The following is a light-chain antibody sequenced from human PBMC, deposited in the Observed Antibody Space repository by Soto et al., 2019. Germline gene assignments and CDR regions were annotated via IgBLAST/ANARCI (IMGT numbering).Light chain of an antibody. V-gene: IGKV1-33*01. CDR1: QDIRKY. Sequence: IQMTQSPSSLSASVGDIVTITFHATQDIRKYSNWYQQKPGKAPKLLIYDASSLETGVPSRFSGSGSGTDFTLTISSLQPEDFATYYCQQYDNLPLIFGQGTRLEIK. CDR3: QQYDNLPLI. J-gene: IGKJ5*01. CDR2: DAS.